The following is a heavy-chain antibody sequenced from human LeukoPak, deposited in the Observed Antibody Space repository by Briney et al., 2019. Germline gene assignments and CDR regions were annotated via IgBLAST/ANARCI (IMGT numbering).Heavy chain of an antibody. D-gene: IGHD1-26*01. CDR2: IYSGGST. CDR3: ASRIVGTPDYFDY. V-gene: IGHV3-66*01. Sequence: GGSLRLSCAASGFTFSSYAMSWVRQAPGKGLEWVSIIYSGGSTYYADSVKGRFIISRDDSKNTLYLQMNSLRAEDTAVYYCASRIVGTPDYFDYWGHGTLVTVSS. CDR1: GFTFSSYA. J-gene: IGHJ4*01.